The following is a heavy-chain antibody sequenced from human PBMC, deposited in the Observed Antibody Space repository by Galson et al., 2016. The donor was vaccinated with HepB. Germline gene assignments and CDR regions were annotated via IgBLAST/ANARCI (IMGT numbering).Heavy chain of an antibody. CDR1: GFTFSDHY. V-gene: IGHV3-72*01. Sequence: SLRLSCAASGFTFSDHYMDWVRQAPGKGLEWVGQIRNKANSYTTFYAASVNGRFTISRDDSKNSLYLQMNNLKIEDTAVYYCTGVGSGGSRLDWGQETLVTVSS. CDR2: IRNKANSYTT. CDR3: TGVGSGGSRLD. D-gene: IGHD2-15*01. J-gene: IGHJ4*02.